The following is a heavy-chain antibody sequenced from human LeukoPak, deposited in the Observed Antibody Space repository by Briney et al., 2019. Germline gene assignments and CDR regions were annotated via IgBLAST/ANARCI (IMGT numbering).Heavy chain of an antibody. Sequence: GGSLRLSCFTSGFTFTKYAMSWVRQVPGKGLEWVSEISGSGTTTHAADSVKGRFTISRDNSKNTLYLQMNSLRAEDTAVYYCAKVLPVYSWIAVNEYYFDYWGQGTLVTVSS. CDR2: ISGSGTTT. D-gene: IGHD6-19*01. J-gene: IGHJ4*02. CDR3: AKVLPVYSWIAVNEYYFDY. V-gene: IGHV3-23*01. CDR1: GFTFTKYA.